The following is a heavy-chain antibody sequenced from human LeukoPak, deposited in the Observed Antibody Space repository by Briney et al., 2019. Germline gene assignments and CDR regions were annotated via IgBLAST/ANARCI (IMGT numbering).Heavy chain of an antibody. CDR3: ARAGYSGSDFSV. CDR2: IYTSGST. D-gene: IGHD5-12*01. J-gene: IGHJ6*04. V-gene: IGHV4-4*07. CDR1: GGSISSYY. Sequence: RTSETLSLTCTVSGGSISSYYWSWIRQPAGKGLEWIGRIYTSGSTNYNPSLKSRVTMSVDTSKNQFSLKLSSVTATDTAVYYCARAGYSGSDFSVWGKGSTVTVSS.